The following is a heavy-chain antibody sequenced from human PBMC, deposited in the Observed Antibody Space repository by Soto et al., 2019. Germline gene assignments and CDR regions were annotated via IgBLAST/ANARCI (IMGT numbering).Heavy chain of an antibody. J-gene: IGHJ6*02. CDR2: IIPTFGTA. CDR1: GGTFSSYA. D-gene: IGHD3-10*01. Sequence: QVQLVQSGAEVKKPGSSVKVSCKASGGTFSSYAISWVRQAPGQGLEWMGGIIPTFGTANYAQKFQGRVTITADESTSTAYMELGSLRSEETAVYYCAGGWVDRVLLRGGMDVWGQGTTVTVSS. V-gene: IGHV1-69*01. CDR3: AGGWVDRVLLRGGMDV.